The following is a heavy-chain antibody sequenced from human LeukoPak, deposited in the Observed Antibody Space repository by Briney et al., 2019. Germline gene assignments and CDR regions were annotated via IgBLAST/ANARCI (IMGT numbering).Heavy chain of an antibody. D-gene: IGHD5-24*01. V-gene: IGHV4-61*02. CDR1: GGSISSGSYY. J-gene: IGHJ6*02. CDR2: IYTSGST. Sequence: SETLSLTCTVSGGSISSGSYYWSWIRQPAGKGLEWIGRIYTSGSTNYNPSLKSRVTISVDTSKNQFSLKLSSVTAADTAVYYCARADGYYYGMDVWGQGTTVTVSS. CDR3: ARADGYYYGMDV.